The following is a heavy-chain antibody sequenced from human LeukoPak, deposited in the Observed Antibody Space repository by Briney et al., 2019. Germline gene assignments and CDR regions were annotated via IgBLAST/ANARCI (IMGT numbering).Heavy chain of an antibody. CDR3: ARRAKKYCSGGSCYVDY. J-gene: IGHJ4*02. Sequence: GESLKISCKGSGYGFTRYWIGWVRQMPGKGLEWMGIIYPGDSDTRYSPSFQGQVTISADKSISTAYLQWSSLKASDTAMYYCARRAKKYCSGGSCYVDYWGQGTLVTVSS. CDR2: IYPGDSDT. CDR1: GYGFTRYW. D-gene: IGHD2-15*01. V-gene: IGHV5-51*01.